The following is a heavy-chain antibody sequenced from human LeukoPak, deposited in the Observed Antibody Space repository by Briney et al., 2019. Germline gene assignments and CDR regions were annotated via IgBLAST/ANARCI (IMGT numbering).Heavy chain of an antibody. CDR2: ISYDGSNK. J-gene: IGHJ3*02. Sequence: GSLRLSCAASGFTLSSYWMSWVRQAPGKGLEWVAVISYDGSNKYYADSVKGRFTISRDNSKNTLYLQMNSLSTEDTAVYYCARPFCGDYVRADAFDIWGQGTMVTVSS. CDR1: GFTLSSYW. V-gene: IGHV3-30*03. D-gene: IGHD4-17*01. CDR3: ARPFCGDYVRADAFDI.